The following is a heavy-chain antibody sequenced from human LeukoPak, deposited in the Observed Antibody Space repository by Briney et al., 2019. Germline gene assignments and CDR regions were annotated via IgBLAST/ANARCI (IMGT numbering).Heavy chain of an antibody. CDR2: ISYDGSNK. CDR3: ARAASWGMATIWNYFDY. Sequence: PGGSLRLSCAASGFTFSSYGMHWVRQAPGKGLEWVAVISYDGSNKYYADSVKGRFTISRDNSKNTLYLQMNSLRAEDTAVYYCARAASWGMATIWNYFDYWGQGTLVTVSS. D-gene: IGHD5-24*01. CDR1: GFTFSSYG. J-gene: IGHJ4*02. V-gene: IGHV3-30*03.